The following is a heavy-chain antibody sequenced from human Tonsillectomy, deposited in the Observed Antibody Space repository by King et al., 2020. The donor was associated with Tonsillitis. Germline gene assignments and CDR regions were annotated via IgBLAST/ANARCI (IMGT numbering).Heavy chain of an antibody. Sequence: VQLVESGGGLVQPGGSLRLSCAASGFIFSSYAMSWVRQAPGKGLEWVSAIVGSGSSTYYADSVKGRFTISRDNSKNTLYLQMKSLRAEDTAVYYCAKTLLGGPDSWGQGTLVTVSS. V-gene: IGHV3-23*04. CDR3: AKTLLGGPDS. J-gene: IGHJ4*02. D-gene: IGHD3-16*01. CDR2: IVGSGSST. CDR1: GFIFSSYA.